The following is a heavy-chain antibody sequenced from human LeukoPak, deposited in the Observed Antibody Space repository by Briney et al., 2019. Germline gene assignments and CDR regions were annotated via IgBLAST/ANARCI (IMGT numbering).Heavy chain of an antibody. CDR1: GFSFSSYS. V-gene: IGHV3-21*01. J-gene: IGHJ5*02. CDR2: ISSSSSYI. D-gene: IGHD6-19*01. Sequence: MTGGSLRLSCAASGFSFSSYSMNWVRQAPGKGLEWVSSISSSSSYIYYADSVKGRFTISRDNSKNTLYLQMNSLRAEDTAVYYCAKAHLAVAGLVSWFDPWGQGTLVTVSS. CDR3: AKAHLAVAGLVSWFDP.